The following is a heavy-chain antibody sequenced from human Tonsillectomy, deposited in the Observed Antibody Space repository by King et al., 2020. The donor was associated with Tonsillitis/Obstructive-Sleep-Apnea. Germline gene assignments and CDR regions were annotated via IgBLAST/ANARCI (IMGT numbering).Heavy chain of an antibody. V-gene: IGHV1-18*01. J-gene: IGHJ4*02. CDR1: GENVRRKG. D-gene: IGHD2-2*01. Sequence: GEEGKKKGEEGKVGGKGGGENVRRKGRRGGRKEGGKGGEGRGGRRGEKGKTKYEQKLQGRVTMNTDTSTSTAYMELRSLRSDDTAVYYCARDRGGYQLPHCYWGQGTLVTFSS. CDR3: ARDRGGYQLPHCY. CDR2: RRGEKGKT.